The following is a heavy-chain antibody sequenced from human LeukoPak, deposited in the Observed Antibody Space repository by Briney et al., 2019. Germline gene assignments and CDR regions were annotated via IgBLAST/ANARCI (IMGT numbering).Heavy chain of an antibody. V-gene: IGHV3-11*04. CDR1: GFTFSDYY. D-gene: IGHD5-18*01. Sequence: GGSLRLTCVSPGFTFSDYYMSWIRQALGEGLEWVSYISSSGSTIYYAHSVKGRFTISRDNAKNSQYLQMNSLRAEDTAVYYCAREPGYSYGSDYWGQGTLVTVSS. CDR3: AREPGYSYGSDY. J-gene: IGHJ4*02. CDR2: ISSSGSTI.